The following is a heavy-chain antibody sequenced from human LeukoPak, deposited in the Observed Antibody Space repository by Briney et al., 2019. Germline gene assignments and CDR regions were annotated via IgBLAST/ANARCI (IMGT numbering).Heavy chain of an antibody. CDR2: IYTTGST. V-gene: IGHV4-4*07. CDR3: AKSNGYGLIDI. D-gene: IGHD3-10*01. J-gene: IGHJ3*02. Sequence: SETLSLTCTVSGGSISSYYWSWIRQPAGKGLEWIGRIYTTGSTNYNPSLKSRVTMSVDTSKNQFSLRLSSVTAADTALYYCAKSNGYGLIDIWGQGTMVTVSS. CDR1: GGSISSYY.